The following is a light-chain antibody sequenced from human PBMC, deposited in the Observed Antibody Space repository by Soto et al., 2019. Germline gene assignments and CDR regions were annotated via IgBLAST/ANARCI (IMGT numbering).Light chain of an antibody. CDR1: NIGRKS. Sequence: SYELAQPPSVSVAPGQTARITCGGSNIGRKSVHWYQQRPGQAPVLVVYDDSDRPSGIPDRFSGSNSGNTATLTINRVEAGDEADYYCQVWDDSSDNYVFGTGTKVTGL. CDR2: DDS. CDR3: QVWDDSSDNYV. V-gene: IGLV3-21*02. J-gene: IGLJ1*01.